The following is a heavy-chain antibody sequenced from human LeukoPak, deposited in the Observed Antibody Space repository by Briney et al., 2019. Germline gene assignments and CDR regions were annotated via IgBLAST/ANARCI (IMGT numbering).Heavy chain of an antibody. J-gene: IGHJ5*02. CDR2: INHSGST. CDR1: GGSFSGYY. V-gene: IGHV4-34*01. Sequence: SETLSLTCAVYGGSFSGYYWSWIRQPPGKGLEWIGEINHSGSTNYNPSLKSRVTISVDTSKSQFSLKLSSVTAADTAVYYCARGRGCSSTSCYTGFDPWGQGTLVTVSS. CDR3: ARGRGCSSTSCYTGFDP. D-gene: IGHD2-2*02.